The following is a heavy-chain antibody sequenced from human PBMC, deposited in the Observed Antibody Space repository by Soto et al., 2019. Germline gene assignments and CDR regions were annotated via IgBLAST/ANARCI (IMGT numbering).Heavy chain of an antibody. D-gene: IGHD2-21*01. Sequence: VGSLRLSCPTSGFPFSDYYMSWIRQAPGKGLEWLSHISPKSTYRNYADSVKGRFTISRDNTKSSLFLQMNSLGVEDTAVYYCVRGGGGGLFEHWGQGVLVTVSS. CDR2: ISPKSTYR. CDR1: GFPFSDYY. V-gene: IGHV3-11*06. J-gene: IGHJ4*02. CDR3: VRGGGGGLFEH.